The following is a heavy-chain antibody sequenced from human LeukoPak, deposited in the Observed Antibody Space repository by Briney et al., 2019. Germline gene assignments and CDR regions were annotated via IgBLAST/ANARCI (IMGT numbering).Heavy chain of an antibody. CDR1: GFTFTSSA. CDR2: IVVGSGNT. Sequence: PVKVSCKASGFTFTSSAMQWVRQARGQRLEWIGWIVVGSGNTNYAQKFQERVTITRDMSTSTAYMELSSLRSEDTAVYYCAADSDIGQWLVPDYWGQGTLVTVSS. V-gene: IGHV1-58*02. J-gene: IGHJ4*02. CDR3: AADSDIGQWLVPDY. D-gene: IGHD6-19*01.